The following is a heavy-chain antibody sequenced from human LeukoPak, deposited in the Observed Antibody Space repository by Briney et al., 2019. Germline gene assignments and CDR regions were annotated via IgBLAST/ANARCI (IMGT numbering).Heavy chain of an antibody. Sequence: GGSLRLSCAASGFTFNTYAMSWVRQAPGKGLEWISVTSGSGGTTYYADSVKGRFTISRDNAKKTLYLQMNSLRAEDTAVYYCARDVGNFDYWGQGTLVTVSS. CDR2: TSGSGGTT. CDR1: GFTFNTYA. CDR3: ARDVGNFDY. V-gene: IGHV3-23*01. J-gene: IGHJ4*02.